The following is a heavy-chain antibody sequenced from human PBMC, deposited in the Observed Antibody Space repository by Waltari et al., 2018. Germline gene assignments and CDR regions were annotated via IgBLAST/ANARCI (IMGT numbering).Heavy chain of an antibody. CDR2: IRSRDYGGTT. CDR3: ARETNSWYHFFYMSV. D-gene: IGHD1-26*01. CDR1: GSNFDAYG. V-gene: IGHV3-49*04. J-gene: IGHJ6*03. Sequence: EVQMVESGGDLVQPGRSLRLSCTASGSNFDAYGMHWVRQAPGKGLEWVGFIRSRDYGGTTEYAASVKGRFSISIDDSKTIAYLQMNSLKIEDTAIYYCARETNSWYHFFYMSVWGNGTSVTVSS.